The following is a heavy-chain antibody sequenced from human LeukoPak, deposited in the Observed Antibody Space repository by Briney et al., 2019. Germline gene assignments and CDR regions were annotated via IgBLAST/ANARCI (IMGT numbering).Heavy chain of an antibody. CDR2: IYHSGST. CDR1: GGSISSSNW. Sequence: SETPSLTCAVSGGSISSSNWWSWVRQPPGKGLEWIGEIYHSGSTNYNPSLKSRVTISVDKSKNQFSLKLSSVTAADTAVYYCASTTRGGTYYYYMDVWGKGTTVTISS. CDR3: ASTTRGGTYYYYMDV. D-gene: IGHD1-1*01. J-gene: IGHJ6*03. V-gene: IGHV4-4*02.